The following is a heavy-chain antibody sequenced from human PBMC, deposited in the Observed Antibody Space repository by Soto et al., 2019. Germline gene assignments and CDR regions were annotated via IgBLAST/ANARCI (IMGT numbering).Heavy chain of an antibody. J-gene: IGHJ6*02. CDR2: IIPIFGTA. CDR3: ASRSRYDYGIDV. V-gene: IGHV1-69*06. Sequence: QVQLVQSGAEVKKTGSSVEVSCKSSGGNFSSNTITWVRQAPGQVLEWMGGIIPIFGTANYELKFQGRVRITADKYTSTAYIELSSLISEDTAVYYCASRSRYDYGIDVLGQGTKVTVSS. D-gene: IGHD6-19*01. CDR1: GGNFSSNT.